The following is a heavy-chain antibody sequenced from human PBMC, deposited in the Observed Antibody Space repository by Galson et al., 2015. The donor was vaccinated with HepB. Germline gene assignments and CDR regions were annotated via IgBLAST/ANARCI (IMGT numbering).Heavy chain of an antibody. J-gene: IGHJ4*02. CDR2: ISGSSSTI. D-gene: IGHD3-22*01. Sequence: SLRLSCAASGFTFSSYSMNWVRQAPGKGLEWVSYISGSSSTIYYADSVKGRFTISRDNAKNSLYLQMNSLRDEDTAVYYCARDMGPDYDSSGSDYWGQGTLVTVSS. CDR3: ARDMGPDYDSSGSDY. V-gene: IGHV3-48*02. CDR1: GFTFSSYS.